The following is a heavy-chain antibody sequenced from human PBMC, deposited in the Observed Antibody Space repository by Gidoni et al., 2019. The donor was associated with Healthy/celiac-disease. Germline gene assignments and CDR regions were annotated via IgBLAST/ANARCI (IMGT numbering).Heavy chain of an antibody. J-gene: IGHJ4*02. V-gene: IGHV4-39*01. D-gene: IGHD5-18*01. CDR1: GGSLTSRCYY. CDR2: IYYSGST. CDR3: ASIYVDTAMVTGYFDY. Sequence: QLQLPESGPGLVKPSENLSPTRPVAGGSLTSRCYYWGWIRQPPGKGLEWIGSIYYSGSTYYNPSLKSRVTISVDTSKNQFSLKLSSVTAADTAVYYCASIYVDTAMVTGYFDYWGQGTLVTVSS.